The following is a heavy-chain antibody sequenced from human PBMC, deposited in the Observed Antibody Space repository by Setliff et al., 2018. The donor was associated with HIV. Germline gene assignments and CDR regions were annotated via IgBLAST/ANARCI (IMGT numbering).Heavy chain of an antibody. CDR1: GYRFTNYW. D-gene: IGHD4-17*01. CDR2: IYPGDSET. V-gene: IGHV5-51*01. Sequence: GESLKISCKASGYRFTNYWIGWVRQMPGKGLEWVAIIYPGDSETRYSPSFQGHVTISADKSINTAYLQWSSLKASDTAMYYCASLRGDYVGQYYYYMDIWGKGTTVTVSS. CDR3: ASLRGDYVGQYYYYMDI. J-gene: IGHJ6*03.